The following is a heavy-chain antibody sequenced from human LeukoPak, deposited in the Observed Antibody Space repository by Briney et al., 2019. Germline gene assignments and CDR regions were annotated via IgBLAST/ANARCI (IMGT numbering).Heavy chain of an antibody. Sequence: SETLSLICTVSGGSISSGGYYWSWIRQHPGKGLEWIGYIYYSGSTYYNPSLKSRVTVSVDTSKNQLSLKLSSVTAADTAVYYCARGHWFDPWGQGTLVTVSS. V-gene: IGHV4-31*03. CDR1: GGSISSGGYY. CDR3: ARGHWFDP. J-gene: IGHJ5*02. CDR2: IYYSGST.